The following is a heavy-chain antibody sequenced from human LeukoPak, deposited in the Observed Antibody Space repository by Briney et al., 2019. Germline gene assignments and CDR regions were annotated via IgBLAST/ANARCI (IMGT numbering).Heavy chain of an antibody. Sequence: SETLFLTCTVSGGSISSISYYWGWIRQPPEKGLEWIGSIYYSGSTYYNPSLKSRVTISVDTSKNQFSLKLSSVTAADTAVYYCASYKDYYGSGSSDYWGQGTLVTVSS. CDR3: ASYKDYYGSGSSDY. CDR1: GGSISSISYY. V-gene: IGHV4-39*01. J-gene: IGHJ4*02. D-gene: IGHD3-10*01. CDR2: IYYSGST.